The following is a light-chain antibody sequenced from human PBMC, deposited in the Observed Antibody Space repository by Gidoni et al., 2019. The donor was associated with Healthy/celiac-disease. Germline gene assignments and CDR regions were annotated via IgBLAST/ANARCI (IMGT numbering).Light chain of an antibody. CDR3: QQRSNWPLLT. V-gene: IGKV3-11*01. J-gene: IGKJ4*01. CDR1: QSVSSY. Sequence: IVLTQSQATLSLSPGERATLSCRASQSVSSYLAWYQQTPDQAPRLLIYDASNRTTGIPARCSGSGSGTDFTLTISSLEPEDFAVYYCQQRSNWPLLTFGGGTKVEIK. CDR2: DAS.